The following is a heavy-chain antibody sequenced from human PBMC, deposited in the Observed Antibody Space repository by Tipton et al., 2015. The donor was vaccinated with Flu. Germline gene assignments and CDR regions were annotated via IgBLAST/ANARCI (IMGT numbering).Heavy chain of an antibody. CDR1: GYSFTNYW. CDR2: IYPGDPDT. Sequence: QLVQSGAEVKKPGESLRISCKSSGYSFTNYWIGWVRQMPGRGLDWMGIIYPGDPDTRYSPSLQGQVTISADKSINTAYLQWNSLKASGTAMYFCVRHPYCTDAVCPPGYWYFDLWGRGTPLSVSS. CDR3: VRHPYCTDAVCPPGYWYFDL. J-gene: IGHJ2*01. D-gene: IGHD2-21*02. V-gene: IGHV5-51*01.